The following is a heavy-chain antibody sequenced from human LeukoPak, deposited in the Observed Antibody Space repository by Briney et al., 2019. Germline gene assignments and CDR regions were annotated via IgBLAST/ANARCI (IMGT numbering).Heavy chain of an antibody. Sequence: SETLSLTCTVSGGSISSSSYYWGWIRQPPGKGLEWIGSIYYSGSTYYNPSLKSRATISVDTSKNQFSLKLSSVTAADTAVYYCARGGSPHSYYYYGMDVWGQGTTVTVSS. J-gene: IGHJ6*02. V-gene: IGHV4-39*01. CDR1: GGSISSSSYY. CDR2: IYYSGST. D-gene: IGHD5-12*01. CDR3: ARGGSPHSYYYYGMDV.